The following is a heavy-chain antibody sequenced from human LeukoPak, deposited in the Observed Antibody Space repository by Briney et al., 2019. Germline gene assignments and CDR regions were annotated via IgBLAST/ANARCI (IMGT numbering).Heavy chain of an antibody. CDR2: ISYDGSNK. Sequence: GGSLRLSCAASGFTFDDYGMSWVRQAPGKGLEWVAVISYDGSNKYYADSVKGRFTISRDNSKNTLYLQMNSLRAEDTAVYYCAHLGGSPDYWGQGTLVTVSS. CDR1: GFTFDDYG. D-gene: IGHD3-16*01. J-gene: IGHJ4*02. V-gene: IGHV3-30*03. CDR3: AHLGGSPDY.